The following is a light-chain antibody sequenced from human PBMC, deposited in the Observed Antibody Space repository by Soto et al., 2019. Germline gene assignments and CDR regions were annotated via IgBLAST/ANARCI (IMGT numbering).Light chain of an antibody. CDR1: SSDVGAYNY. CDR3: CSYAGSYTFDV. Sequence: QSALTQPRSVSGSPGQSVTISCTGTSSDVGAYNYVSWYQQHPGKAPKLLIYDVNTRPSGVPDRFSGSKSGNTASLTISGLQAEDEADYYCCSYAGSYTFDVFGTGTKLTVL. J-gene: IGLJ1*01. CDR2: DVN. V-gene: IGLV2-11*01.